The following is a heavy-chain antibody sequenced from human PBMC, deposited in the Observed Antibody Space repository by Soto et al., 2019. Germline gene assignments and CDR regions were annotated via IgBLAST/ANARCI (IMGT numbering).Heavy chain of an antibody. J-gene: IGHJ5*01. Sequence: GGSLRLSCAASGFTFRTFTMNWVRQAPGKGLEWVSGIIGGDGDKFYSDSVKGRFTISRDNSKDMLFLQMSSLRVDDTAVYYCLKDREPDGIWTFDSWGQGTLVTVSS. CDR3: LKDREPDGIWTFDS. V-gene: IGHV3-23*01. CDR1: GFTFRTFT. D-gene: IGHD3-9*01. CDR2: IIGGDGDK.